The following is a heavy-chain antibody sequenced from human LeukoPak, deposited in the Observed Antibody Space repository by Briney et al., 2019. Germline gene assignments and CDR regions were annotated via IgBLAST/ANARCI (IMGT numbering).Heavy chain of an antibody. CDR3: ARVHVVIRN. CDR1: GFTFDDYA. Sequence: GGSLRLSCAASGFTFDDYAMRWVRQAPGKGLEWVSGISWNSGSLDYADSVKGRFTISRDNAKNSLYLQMNSLRAEDTAVYYCARVHVVIRNWGQGTLVTVSS. V-gene: IGHV3-9*01. J-gene: IGHJ4*02. CDR2: ISWNSGSL. D-gene: IGHD3-22*01.